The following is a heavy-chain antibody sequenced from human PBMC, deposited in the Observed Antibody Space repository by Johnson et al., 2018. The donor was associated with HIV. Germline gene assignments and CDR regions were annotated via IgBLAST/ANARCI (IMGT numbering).Heavy chain of an antibody. Sequence: VQLVESGGGFVQPGGSLRLSCAASGFTFSSYWMSWVRQAPGKGLEWVANIKQDGSEKYDVDAAKGRFTISRDNAKNSLYLQMNSLRAEDTAVYYCARESSSSSGAFDIWGQGTMVTVSS. CDR2: IKQDGSEK. D-gene: IGHD6-6*01. V-gene: IGHV3-7*03. J-gene: IGHJ3*02. CDR1: GFTFSSYW. CDR3: ARESSSSSGAFDI.